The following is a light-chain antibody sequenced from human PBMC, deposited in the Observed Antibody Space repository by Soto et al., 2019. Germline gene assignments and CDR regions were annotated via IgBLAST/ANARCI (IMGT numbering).Light chain of an antibody. J-gene: IGKJ5*01. Sequence: DIQMTQSPSTLSASVGDRVTITCRASQTISTWLAWYQHKPGKAPNLLIYDASTLMSGVPSRFSGSGSGTESTLTISSLQPGDFATYYCQQSETYPLTFGQGTRLEIK. CDR2: DAS. CDR3: QQSETYPLT. CDR1: QTISTW. V-gene: IGKV1-5*01.